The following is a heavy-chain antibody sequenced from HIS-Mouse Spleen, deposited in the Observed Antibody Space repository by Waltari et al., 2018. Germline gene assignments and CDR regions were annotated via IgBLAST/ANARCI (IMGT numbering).Heavy chain of an antibody. Sequence: QLQLQESGPGLVKPSETLSLTCTVSGGSISSSSYYCGRLRQPPGKGLEWIGSIYYSGSTYYNPSLKSRVTISVDTSKNQFSLKLSSVTAADTAVYYCAREIPYSSSWYDWYFDLWGRGTLVTVSS. CDR2: IYYSGST. J-gene: IGHJ2*01. V-gene: IGHV4-39*07. CDR1: GGSISSSSYY. D-gene: IGHD6-13*01. CDR3: AREIPYSSSWYDWYFDL.